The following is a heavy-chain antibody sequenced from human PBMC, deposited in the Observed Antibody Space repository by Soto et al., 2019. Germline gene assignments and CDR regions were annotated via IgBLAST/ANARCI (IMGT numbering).Heavy chain of an antibody. V-gene: IGHV3-30-3*01. Sequence: QVQLVESGGGVVQPGRSLRLSCAASRFTFSSYAMHWVRQAPGKGLEWVAVISYDGSNKYYADSVKGRFTISRDNSKNTLYLQMNSLRAEDTAVYYCARDSISSGYYYVRYFDYWGQGTLVTVSS. CDR1: RFTFSSYA. CDR3: ARDSISSGYYYVRYFDY. D-gene: IGHD3-22*01. J-gene: IGHJ4*02. CDR2: ISYDGSNK.